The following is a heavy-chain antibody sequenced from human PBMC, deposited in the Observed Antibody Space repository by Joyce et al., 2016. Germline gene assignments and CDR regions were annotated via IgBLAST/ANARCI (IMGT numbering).Heavy chain of an antibody. CDR1: GGSLSSFG. D-gene: IGHD3-10*01. J-gene: IGHJ6*02. V-gene: IGHV1-69*06. CDR3: ARHPGADFFYAMDV. CDR2: IIPLFGTT. Sequence: MQLVQSGAEVKKPGSSVTVSCEASGGSLSSFGVSWVRQATGQGLEWLGGIIPLFGTTKYAQQFQGRVTITADKYTSTVCMQLSSLRSEETAVYYCARHPGADFFYAMDVWGQGTTVTVSS.